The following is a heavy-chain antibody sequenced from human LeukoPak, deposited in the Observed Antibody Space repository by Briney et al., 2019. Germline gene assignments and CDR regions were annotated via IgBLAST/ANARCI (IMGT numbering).Heavy chain of an antibody. CDR3: TTDIAHGILNYYDSSGDHY. V-gene: IGHV3-15*01. J-gene: IGHJ4*02. Sequence: KTGGSLRLSRAASGFTFSNAWMSWVRQAPGKGLEWVGRIKSETDGGTTDYAAPVKGRFTISRDDSKNTLYLQMNSLKTEDTAVYYCTTDIAHGILNYYDSSGDHYWGQGTLVTVSS. CDR1: GFTFSNAW. D-gene: IGHD3-22*01. CDR2: IKSETDGGTT.